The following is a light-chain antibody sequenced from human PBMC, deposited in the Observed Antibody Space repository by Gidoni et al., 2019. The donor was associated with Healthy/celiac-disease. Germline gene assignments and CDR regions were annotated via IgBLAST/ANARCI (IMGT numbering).Light chain of an antibody. V-gene: IGKV1-39*01. J-gene: IGKJ4*01. Sequence: DIQMTQSSSSLSASVGDRVTITCRASQGISSYLNWYQQKPGKAPKLLIYAASSLQSGVPSRFSGSGSGTDFTLTISSLQPEDFATYYCQQSYSTLFTFGGGTKVEIK. CDR3: QQSYSTLFT. CDR1: QGISSY. CDR2: AAS.